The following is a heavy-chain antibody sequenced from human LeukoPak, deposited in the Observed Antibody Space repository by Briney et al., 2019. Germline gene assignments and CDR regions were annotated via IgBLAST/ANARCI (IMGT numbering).Heavy chain of an antibody. CDR1: GGTFSSYP. CDR2: IIPLFGTA. D-gene: IGHD5-24*01. Sequence: SVKVSCKASGGTFSSYPISWVRQAPGQGLEWMGGIIPLFGTANYAQKFQGRVTITTDESTSTAYMALSSLRSEDTAVYYCAREGEAGYNRGRGAFNIWGRGTMVTVSS. V-gene: IGHV1-69*05. J-gene: IGHJ3*02. CDR3: AREGEAGYNRGRGAFNI.